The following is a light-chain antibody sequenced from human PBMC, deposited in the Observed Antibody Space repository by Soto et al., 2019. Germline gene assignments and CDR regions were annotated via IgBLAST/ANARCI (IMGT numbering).Light chain of an antibody. CDR1: SSNIGSNP. V-gene: IGLV1-44*01. J-gene: IGLJ2*01. Sequence: QSVLTQPPSASGTPGQRVTISCSGSSSNIGSNPVNWYQQLPGTAPKLLIYTNNQRPSGVPDRFSGSKSGTSASLAISGLQSEDEADYSCATWDDSLNGPLFGGGTKLTVL. CDR3: ATWDDSLNGPL. CDR2: TNN.